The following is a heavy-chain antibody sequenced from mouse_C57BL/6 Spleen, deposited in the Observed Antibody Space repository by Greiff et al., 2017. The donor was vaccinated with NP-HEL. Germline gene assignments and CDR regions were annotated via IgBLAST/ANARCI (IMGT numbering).Heavy chain of an antibody. CDR3: ARIGAPYYGSSYGY. Sequence: QVTLKVSGPGILQPSQTLSLTCSFSGFSLSTFGMGVGWIRQPSGKGLEWLAHTWWDDDKYYNPAQKSRLTISKDTSKNQVFLRIANVDTADTATYYCARIGAPYYGSSYGYWGQGTTLTVSS. V-gene: IGHV8-8*01. CDR2: TWWDDDK. J-gene: IGHJ2*01. CDR1: GFSLSTFGMG. D-gene: IGHD1-1*01.